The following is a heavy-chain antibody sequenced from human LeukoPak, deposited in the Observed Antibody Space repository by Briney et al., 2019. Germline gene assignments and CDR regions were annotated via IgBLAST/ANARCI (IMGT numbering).Heavy chain of an antibody. CDR2: ISGSGGST. V-gene: IGHV3-23*01. D-gene: IGHD7-27*01. CDR3: ARDGDDYYYGMDV. Sequence: GGSLRLSCAASGSTFSSYAMSWVRQAPGKGLEWVSAISGSGGSTYYADSVKGRFTISRDNAKNSLYLQMNSLRAEDTAVYYCARDGDDYYYGMDVWGQGTTVTVSS. CDR1: GSTFSSYA. J-gene: IGHJ6*02.